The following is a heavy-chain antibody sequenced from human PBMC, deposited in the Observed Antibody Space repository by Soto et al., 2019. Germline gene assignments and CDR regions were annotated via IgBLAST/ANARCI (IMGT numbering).Heavy chain of an antibody. Sequence: GGSLRLSCAASGFTFSSYGMHWVRQAPGKGLEWVAVIWYDGSNKYYADSVKGRFTISRDNSKNTLYLQMNSLRAEDTAVYYCARDSVVAATRVPFDYWGQGTLVTVSS. CDR2: IWYDGSNK. CDR1: GFTFSSYG. V-gene: IGHV3-33*01. D-gene: IGHD2-15*01. CDR3: ARDSVVAATRVPFDY. J-gene: IGHJ4*02.